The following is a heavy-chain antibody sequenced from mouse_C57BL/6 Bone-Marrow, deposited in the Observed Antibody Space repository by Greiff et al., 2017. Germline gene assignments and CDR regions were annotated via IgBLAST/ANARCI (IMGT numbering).Heavy chain of an antibody. J-gene: IGHJ2*01. D-gene: IGHD1-1*01. CDR1: GYTFTTYP. CDR3: ARRDTYYYYFDD. V-gene: IGHV1-47*01. CDR2: FHPHNYGT. Sequence: QVQLQQPGAELVKPGASVKLSCKASGYTFTTYPIQWMKQNHGRSLEWIGSFHPHNYGTKYNEKFKGKATLTVEKSSNTVYLELSRLTSDDSAVYYCARRDTYYYYFDDWGKGTTLTVSS.